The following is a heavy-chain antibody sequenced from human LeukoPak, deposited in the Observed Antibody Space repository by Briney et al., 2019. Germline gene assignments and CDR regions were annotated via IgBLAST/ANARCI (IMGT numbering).Heavy chain of an antibody. CDR3: ARLTYYYDSSGYSA. J-gene: IGHJ5*02. D-gene: IGHD3-22*01. Sequence: SVKVSCKASGGTFSSYAISWVRQATGQGLEWMGGIIPIFGTANYAQKFQGRVTITADESTSTAYMELSSLRSEDTAVYYCARLTYYYDSSGYSAWGQGTLVTVSS. CDR2: IIPIFGTA. CDR1: GGTFSSYA. V-gene: IGHV1-69*13.